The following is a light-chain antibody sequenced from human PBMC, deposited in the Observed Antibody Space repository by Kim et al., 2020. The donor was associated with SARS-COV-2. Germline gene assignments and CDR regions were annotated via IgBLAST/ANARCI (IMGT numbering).Light chain of an antibody. J-gene: IGLJ2*01. V-gene: IGLV3-19*01. Sequence: LGQTVKITGQGDSLKTSYATWYQQKPGQAPILVIYGKNNRPSGIPDRFSGSSSANAASLTITGAQAEDEADYYCSSRDTSNNHVVFGGGTQLTVL. CDR3: SSRDTSNNHVV. CDR1: SLKTSY. CDR2: GKN.